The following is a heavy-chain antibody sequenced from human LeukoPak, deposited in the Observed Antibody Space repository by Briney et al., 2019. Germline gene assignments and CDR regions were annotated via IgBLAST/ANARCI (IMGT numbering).Heavy chain of an antibody. CDR2: ISYDGSNE. V-gene: IGHV3-30-3*01. Sequence: GGSLRLSCAASGFTFSTYAMHWVRQAPGKGLEWVAVISYDGSNEYYADSVKGRFTISRDNSKNTLYLQMNSLRAEDTAVYYCARLSIARGAYYFDYWGQGTLVTVSS. CDR1: GFTFSTYA. D-gene: IGHD6-6*01. J-gene: IGHJ4*02. CDR3: ARLSIARGAYYFDY.